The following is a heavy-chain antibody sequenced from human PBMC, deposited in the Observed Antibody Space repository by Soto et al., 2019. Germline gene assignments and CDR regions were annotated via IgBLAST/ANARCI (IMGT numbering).Heavy chain of an antibody. CDR1: GYTFTGYY. Sequence: GASVKVSCKASGYTFTGYYMHWVRQAPGQGLEWMGWINPNSGGTNYAQKFQGWVTMTRDTSISTAYMELSRLRSDDTAVYYCARDSSRCTNGVCNFDYLGQGTLVTVSS. D-gene: IGHD2-8*01. CDR2: INPNSGGT. V-gene: IGHV1-2*04. J-gene: IGHJ4*02. CDR3: ARDSSRCTNGVCNFDY.